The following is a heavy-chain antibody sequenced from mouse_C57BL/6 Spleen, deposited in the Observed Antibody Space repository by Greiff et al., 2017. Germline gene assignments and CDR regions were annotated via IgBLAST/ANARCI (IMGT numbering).Heavy chain of an antibody. V-gene: IGHV1-82*01. CDR2: IYPGDGDT. D-gene: IGHD2-3*01. CDR3: AGGYSCVY. Sequence: QVQLQQSGPELVKPGASVKISCKASGYAFSSSWMNWVKQRTGKGLEWIGRIYPGDGDTNYNGKFKGKATLTADKSSSTAYMQLSSLTSEDSAVYFCAGGYSCVYWGQGTALTVSS. J-gene: IGHJ2*01. CDR1: GYAFSSSW.